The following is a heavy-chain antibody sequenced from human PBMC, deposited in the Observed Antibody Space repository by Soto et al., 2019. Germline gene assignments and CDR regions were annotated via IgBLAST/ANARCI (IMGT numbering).Heavy chain of an antibody. D-gene: IGHD6-6*01. CDR3: ASLLEDSAEQLPPRDWYYYGMDV. J-gene: IGHJ6*02. Sequence: HPGGSLRLSCAASGFTFSSYGMHWVRQAPGKGLEWVAVIWYDGSNKYYADSVKGRFTISRDNSKNTLYLQMNSLRAEDTAVYYCASLLEDSAEQLPPRDWYYYGMDVWGQGTTVTVSS. V-gene: IGHV3-33*01. CDR2: IWYDGSNK. CDR1: GFTFSSYG.